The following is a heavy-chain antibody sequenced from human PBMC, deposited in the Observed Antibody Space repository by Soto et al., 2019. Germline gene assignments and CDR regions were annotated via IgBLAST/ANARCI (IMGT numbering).Heavy chain of an antibody. J-gene: IGHJ4*02. CDR3: ARALRDYDSSGSNDY. V-gene: IGHV1-46*01. Sequence: GASVKVSCKASGYTFTSYYMHWVRQAPGQGLEWMGIINPSGGSTSYAQKFQGRVTMTRDTSTGTVYMELSSLRSEDTAVYYCARALRDYDSSGSNDYWGQGTLVTVSS. CDR2: INPSGGST. CDR1: GYTFTSYY. D-gene: IGHD3-22*01.